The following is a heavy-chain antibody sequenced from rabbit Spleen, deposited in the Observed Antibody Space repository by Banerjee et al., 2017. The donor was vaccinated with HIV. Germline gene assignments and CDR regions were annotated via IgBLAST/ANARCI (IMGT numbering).Heavy chain of an antibody. CDR3: ARVIGSDWYMVTQLDL. CDR1: GFTLSSYY. V-gene: IGHV1S7*01. Sequence: HLKESGGGLVQPGGSLKLSCTASGFTLSSYYMCWVRQAPGKGLEWIGYIDPVFGITHYANWVNGRFSISRENAQNTVFLQMTSLTAADTATYFCARVIGSDWYMVTQLDLWGQGTLVTVS. J-gene: IGHJ3*01. D-gene: IGHD1-1*01. CDR2: IDPVFGIT.